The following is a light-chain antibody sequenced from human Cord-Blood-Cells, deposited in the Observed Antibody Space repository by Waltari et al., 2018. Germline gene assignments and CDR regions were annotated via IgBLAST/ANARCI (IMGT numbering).Light chain of an antibody. CDR2: EGS. CDR1: SSDVGSSNI. CDR3: CSYAGSSTWV. J-gene: IGLJ3*02. Sequence: QSALTQPASVSGSPGQSHTISCTGTSSDVGSSNIVSWYQQHPGKAPKLMIYEGSKRPSGVSKRFSGSKSGNTASLTISGLQAEDEADYYCCSYAGSSTWVFGGGTKLTVL. V-gene: IGLV2-23*01.